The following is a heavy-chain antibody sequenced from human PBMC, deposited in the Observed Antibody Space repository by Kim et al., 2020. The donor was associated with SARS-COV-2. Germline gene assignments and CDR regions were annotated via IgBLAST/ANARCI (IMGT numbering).Heavy chain of an antibody. D-gene: IGHD3-3*01. J-gene: IGHJ4*02. Sequence: SETLSLTCAVSGGSISSSGYYWGWIRQPPGKGLEWIGSVYYTGATYYNPALKSRVTISVDTSNNQFSLKLSSVTAGDTAVYYCAGHFRGTSRRFLGLFPFDYWGQGTLVTVSS. CDR3: AGHFRGTSRRFLGLFPFDY. V-gene: IGHV4-39*01. CDR1: GGSISSSGYY. CDR2: VYYTGAT.